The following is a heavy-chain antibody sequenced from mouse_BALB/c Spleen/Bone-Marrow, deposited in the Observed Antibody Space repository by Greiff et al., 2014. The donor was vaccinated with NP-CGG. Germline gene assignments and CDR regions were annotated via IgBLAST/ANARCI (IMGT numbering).Heavy chain of an antibody. Sequence: VQLVESGAELLKPGTSVKLSCKASGYTFTRYWMHWVKQRPGQGLEWIGELNPSNGHTNYNGKFKNKATVTVDKSSSTAYMQLSSLTSEDSAVYYCARMITTRGSDYWGQGTTLTVSS. D-gene: IGHD2-4*01. CDR2: LNPSNGHT. V-gene: IGHV1S81*02. CDR3: ARMITTRGSDY. J-gene: IGHJ2*01. CDR1: GYTFTRYW.